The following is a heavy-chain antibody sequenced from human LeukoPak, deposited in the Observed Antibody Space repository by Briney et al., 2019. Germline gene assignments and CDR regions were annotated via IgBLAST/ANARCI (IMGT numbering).Heavy chain of an antibody. Sequence: PGGSLRLSCAASGFSFRDYWVSWMRQAPGKGLEWVSYISGGSDHTNYADSVKVRFTISRDNAKNSLYLQMNSLTDEDTAVYYCARCQYNSSPDIWGQGTLVTVSS. CDR2: ISGGSDHT. CDR3: ARCQYNSSPDI. D-gene: IGHD1-14*01. CDR1: GFSFRDYW. V-gene: IGHV3-11*03. J-gene: IGHJ4*02.